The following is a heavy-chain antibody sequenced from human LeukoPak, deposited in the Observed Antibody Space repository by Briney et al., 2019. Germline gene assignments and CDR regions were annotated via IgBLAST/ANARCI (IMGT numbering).Heavy chain of an antibody. J-gene: IGHJ4*02. CDR1: GDSIRSVDYY. V-gene: IGHV4-30-4*01. CDR3: VRAFWIGFHFDS. CDR2: IHYSGST. Sequence: SETLSLTCTASGDSIRSVDYYWSWIRQPPGKGLEWIGYIHYSGSTSYIPSLESRVTISLDTSKNQYSLKLISMTAADTAVYCCVRAFWIGFHFDSWGQGTLVTVSS. D-gene: IGHD3-3*01.